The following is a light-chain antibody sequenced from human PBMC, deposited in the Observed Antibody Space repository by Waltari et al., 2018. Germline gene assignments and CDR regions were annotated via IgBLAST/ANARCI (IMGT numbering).Light chain of an antibody. Sequence: EIVLTQSPATLSLSPGERATLSCRASQSVSSYLAWYQQKPGQAPRRLIYDTSNRATGIPARFSGSGSGTDFTLTISSLEPEDFAVYYCQQRSIWPPAFTFGGGTKVEI. CDR1: QSVSSY. CDR3: QQRSIWPPAFT. V-gene: IGKV3-11*01. J-gene: IGKJ4*01. CDR2: DTS.